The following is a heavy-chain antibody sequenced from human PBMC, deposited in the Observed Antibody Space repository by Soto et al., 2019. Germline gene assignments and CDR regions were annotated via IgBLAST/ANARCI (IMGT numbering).Heavy chain of an antibody. Sequence: QVQLQESGPGLVKPSQTLSLTCTVSGDSISSNNNYWSWIRQPPGEGLEWIGFISYSGTNSYSPSLTSRVAISLDTSKNQFSLSRSSVTAADTAVYYCARGRGYSYGLDPWGQGTLVTVSS. V-gene: IGHV4-30-4*01. CDR2: ISYSGTN. CDR3: ARGRGYSYGLDP. D-gene: IGHD5-18*01. CDR1: GDSISSNNNY. J-gene: IGHJ5*02.